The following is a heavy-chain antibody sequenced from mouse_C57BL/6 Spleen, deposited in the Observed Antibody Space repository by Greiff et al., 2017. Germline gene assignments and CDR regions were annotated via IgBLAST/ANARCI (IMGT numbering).Heavy chain of an antibody. CDR2: IDPANGST. J-gene: IGHJ4*01. Sequence: VQLQQSVAELVRPGASVKLSCTASGYTFNNTYMHWVKQRPGQGLEWIGRIDPANGSTKYAAKFQGKATLTADTPSNTAYMQLSSLTSEDSAVYYCAREGYYYPALAYWGQGTSVTVSA. CDR3: AREGYYYPALAY. D-gene: IGHD2-14*01. CDR1: GYTFNNTY. V-gene: IGHV14-3*01.